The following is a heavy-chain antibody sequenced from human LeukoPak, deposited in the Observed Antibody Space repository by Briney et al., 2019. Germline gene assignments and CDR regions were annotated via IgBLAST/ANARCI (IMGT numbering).Heavy chain of an antibody. D-gene: IGHD2-15*01. CDR1: GGSISSGDYS. V-gene: IGHV4-30-4*01. J-gene: IGHJ5*02. CDR2: IYYSGST. CDR3: ARDMVGLINWFDP. Sequence: SETLSLTCTVSGGSISSGDYSWSWVRQPPGKGLEWIEYIYYSGSTYYNPSLKSRVTISVDTSKNQFSLKLSSVTAADTAVYYCARDMVGLINWFDPWGQGTLVTVSS.